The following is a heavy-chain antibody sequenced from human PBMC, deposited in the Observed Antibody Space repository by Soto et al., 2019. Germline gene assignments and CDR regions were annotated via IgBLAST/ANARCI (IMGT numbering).Heavy chain of an antibody. Sequence: GGSLRLSCATSGFTFSSYSMNWVRQAPGKGLEWVSSISSSSSYIYYADSVKGRFTISRDNAKNSLYLQMNSLRAEDTAVYYCARGDYYDSSGPFSDAFDIWGRGTMVTVSS. J-gene: IGHJ3*02. CDR3: ARGDYYDSSGPFSDAFDI. CDR1: GFTFSSYS. D-gene: IGHD3-22*01. CDR2: ISSSSSYI. V-gene: IGHV3-21*01.